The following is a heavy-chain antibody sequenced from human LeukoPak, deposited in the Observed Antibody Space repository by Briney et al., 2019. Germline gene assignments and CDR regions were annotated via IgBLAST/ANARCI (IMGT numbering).Heavy chain of an antibody. D-gene: IGHD1-1*01. J-gene: IGHJ4*02. CDR2: IRSKANSYAT. CDR1: GFTFSGSA. CDR3: TSGLSVRRSNNTPVDY. Sequence: GGSLRLSCTASGFTFSGSAMHWVRQASGKGLEWVGRIRSKANSYATVYAASVKGRFTISRDDSKNTAYLQMNSLKTEDTAVYYCTSGLSVRRSNNTPVDYWGQGSLVTVSS. V-gene: IGHV3-73*01.